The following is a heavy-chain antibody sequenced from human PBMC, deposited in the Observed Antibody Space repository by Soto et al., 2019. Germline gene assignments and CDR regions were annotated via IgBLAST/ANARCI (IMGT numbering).Heavy chain of an antibody. CDR1: GFSLSVYGVR. CDR2: IHWNDDK. D-gene: IGHD4-17*01. J-gene: IGHJ4*02. Sequence: SGPTLVNPTQTLTLTCSFSGFSLSVYGVRVIWFRQPPGETLEWLALIHWNDDKRYSPYLKSRLTISKDTSRSRVVLTISNMNPEDTGTYFCAHAGDYDLLSFDHWGPGTLVTVSS. CDR3: AHAGDYDLLSFDH. V-gene: IGHV2-5*01.